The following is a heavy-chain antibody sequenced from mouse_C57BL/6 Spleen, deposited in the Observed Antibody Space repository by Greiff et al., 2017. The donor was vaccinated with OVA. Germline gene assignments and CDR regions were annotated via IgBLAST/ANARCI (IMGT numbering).Heavy chain of an antibody. CDR1: GYTFTSYW. CDR3: ARDEGWLRDFDY. D-gene: IGHD2-2*01. V-gene: IGHV1-53*01. CDR2: NNTSSGGT. Sequence: QVQLQQSGTELVKPGASVKLSCKASGYTFTSYWMHWVKPRPGHGVEWIGNNNTSSGGTNYDEKFKRKATLIVDTSSSTAYMQLSSLTSEDAAVYYCARDEGWLRDFDYWGQGTTLTVSA. J-gene: IGHJ2*01.